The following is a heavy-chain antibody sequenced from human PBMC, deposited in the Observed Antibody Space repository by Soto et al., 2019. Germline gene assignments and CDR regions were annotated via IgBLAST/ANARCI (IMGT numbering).Heavy chain of an antibody. V-gene: IGHV1-69*01. Sequence: QVQLVQSGAEVKKPGSSVKVSCKASGGTFSNFGMSWVRQAPGQGLEWMGVIIPVFGRANYARTFQGRVTITADESTSTVYMELRSLRSEDTAVYFCARDTSDVVVAATGLEYWGQGTLVTVSS. CDR1: GGTFSNFG. D-gene: IGHD2-15*01. J-gene: IGHJ4*02. CDR2: IIPVFGRA. CDR3: ARDTSDVVVAATGLEY.